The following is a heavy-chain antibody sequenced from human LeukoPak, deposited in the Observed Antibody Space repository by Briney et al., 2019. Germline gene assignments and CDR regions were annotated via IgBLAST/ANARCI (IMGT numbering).Heavy chain of an antibody. J-gene: IGHJ6*02. CDR2: IIPIFGIA. CDR1: GGTFSSYA. D-gene: IGHD1-1*01. Sequence: SVKVSCKASGGTFSSYAISWVRQAPGPGLEWMGRIIPIFGIANYAQKFQGRVTITADKSTSTAYMELSSLRSEDTAVYYCAGSTTGTTFYYGMDVWGQGTTVTVSS. V-gene: IGHV1-69*04. CDR3: AGSTTGTTFYYGMDV.